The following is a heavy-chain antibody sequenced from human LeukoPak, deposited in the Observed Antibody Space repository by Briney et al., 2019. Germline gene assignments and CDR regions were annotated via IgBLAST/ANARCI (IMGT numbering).Heavy chain of an antibody. Sequence: ASVKVSCKTSGYTFTDYYIHWLRQAPEQGLEWMGWIVPNSGGTNYAQRFQGTVTMTRDTSISTAYMELTRLRYDDTAVYYCATLGGTSFDYWGQGTLVTVSS. CDR3: ATLGGTSFDY. CDR2: IVPNSGGT. CDR1: GYTFTDYY. D-gene: IGHD1-1*01. J-gene: IGHJ4*02. V-gene: IGHV1-2*02.